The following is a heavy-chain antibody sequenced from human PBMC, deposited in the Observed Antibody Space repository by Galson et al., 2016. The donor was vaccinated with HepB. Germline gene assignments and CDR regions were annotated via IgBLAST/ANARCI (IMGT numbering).Heavy chain of an antibody. CDR2: IYSGGGT. Sequence: APGKGLEWVSLIYSGGGTHYVDSVKGRFIISRDNSKNTLYLQMDRLTTDDTAVYYCARDPIAGAPDYFDYWGQGTLVTVSS. J-gene: IGHJ4*02. V-gene: IGHV3-66*02. D-gene: IGHD1-26*01. CDR3: ARDPIAGAPDYFDY.